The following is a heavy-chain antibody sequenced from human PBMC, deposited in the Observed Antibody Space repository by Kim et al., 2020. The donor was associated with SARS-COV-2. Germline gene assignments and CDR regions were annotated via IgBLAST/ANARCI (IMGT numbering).Heavy chain of an antibody. CDR2: ISGSGGST. J-gene: IGHJ6*02. Sequence: GGSLRLSCAASGFTFSSYAMSWVRQAPGKGLEWVSAISGSGGSTYYADSVKGRFTISRDNSKNTLYLQMNSLRAEDTAVYYCAKDREDDYSNYGYYYYGMDVWGQGTTVTVSS. CDR1: GFTFSSYA. D-gene: IGHD4-4*01. V-gene: IGHV3-23*01. CDR3: AKDREDDYSNYGYYYYGMDV.